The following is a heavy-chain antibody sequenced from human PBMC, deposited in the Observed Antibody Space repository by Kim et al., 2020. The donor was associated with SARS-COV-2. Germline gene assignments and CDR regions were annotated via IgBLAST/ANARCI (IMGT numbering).Heavy chain of an antibody. J-gene: IGHJ4*02. D-gene: IGHD6-25*01. V-gene: IGHV4-34*01. CDR1: GGSFSGYY. Sequence: SETLSLTCAVYGGSFSGYYWSWIRQPPGKGLEWIGEINHSGSTNYNPSLKSRVTISVDTSKNQFSLKLSSVTAADTAVYYCARGIAAGISDYWGQGTLVTVSS. CDR3: ARGIAAGISDY. CDR2: INHSGST.